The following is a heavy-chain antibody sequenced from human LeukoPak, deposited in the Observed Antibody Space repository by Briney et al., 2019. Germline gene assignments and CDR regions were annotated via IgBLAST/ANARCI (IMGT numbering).Heavy chain of an antibody. CDR3: AREDASSLDY. J-gene: IGHJ4*02. Sequence: PGGSLRLSCAASGFTFSSYSMNWVRQAPGKGLEWVSSISTSSIYIYYADSVKGRFTISRGNAKNSLYLQMNSLRAEDTAVYYCAREDASSLDYWGQGTLVTVSS. V-gene: IGHV3-21*01. CDR1: GFTFSSYS. CDR2: ISTSSIYI.